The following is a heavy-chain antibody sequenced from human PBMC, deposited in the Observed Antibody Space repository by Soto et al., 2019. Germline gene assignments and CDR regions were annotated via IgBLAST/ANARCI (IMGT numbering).Heavy chain of an antibody. CDR3: ARGVRGSNYYYYYGMEV. CDR1: GGSIRSSRYY. Sequence: SATLSLTCTVSGGSIRSSRYYWGWIRHPPGKGLEWIGSIYYSGSTYYNPSLKNRVTISVDTSKNQFSLKLSSVTAADTAVYYCARGVRGSNYYYYYGMEVWGQGTTVTVS. V-gene: IGHV4-39*01. J-gene: IGHJ6*02. D-gene: IGHD3-10*01. CDR2: IYYSGST.